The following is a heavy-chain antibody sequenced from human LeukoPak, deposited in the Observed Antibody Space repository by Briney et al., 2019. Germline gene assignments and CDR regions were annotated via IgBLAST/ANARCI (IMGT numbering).Heavy chain of an antibody. V-gene: IGHV3-30*04. Sequence: GGSLRLSCAASGFTFRAYAIHWVRQAPGQGLEWVAVISYDGSNKYSADSVKGRFTISGDNSENTVYMQMNSLKAEDTAVYYCARDAQDYFDSSASFDYWGQGTLVTVSS. J-gene: IGHJ4*02. CDR3: ARDAQDYFDSSASFDY. CDR1: GFTFRAYA. D-gene: IGHD3-22*01. CDR2: ISYDGSNK.